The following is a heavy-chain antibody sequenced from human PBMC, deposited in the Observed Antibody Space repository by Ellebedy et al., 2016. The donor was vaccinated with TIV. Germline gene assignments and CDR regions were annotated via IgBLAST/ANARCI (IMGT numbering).Heavy chain of an antibody. CDR3: ARHVVSIVGALELDY. CDR2: IYYSGST. D-gene: IGHD1-26*01. J-gene: IGHJ4*02. V-gene: IGHV4-59*08. Sequence: SETLSLTCTVSGGSITSYYWSWIRQPPGKGLEWIGYIYYSGSTNYNPSLKSRVTISVDTSKNQFSLKLSSVTAADTAVYYCARHVVSIVGALELDYWGQGTLVTVSS. CDR1: GGSITSYY.